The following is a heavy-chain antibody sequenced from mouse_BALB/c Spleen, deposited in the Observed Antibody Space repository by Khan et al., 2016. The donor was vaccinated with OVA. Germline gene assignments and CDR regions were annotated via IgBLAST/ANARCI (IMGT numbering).Heavy chain of an antibody. Sequence: VQLQESGAELAKPGASVKMSCKASGYTFSNYWIHWAKQRPGQGLEWIGYINPSSGHTYYNQTFNDKATLTTDKSSSTAYMQLSSLTSEDSAVYYCARDRIDYWGQGTTLTVSS. CDR1: GYTFSNYW. J-gene: IGHJ2*01. V-gene: IGHV1-7*01. CDR3: ARDRIDY. CDR2: INPSSGHT.